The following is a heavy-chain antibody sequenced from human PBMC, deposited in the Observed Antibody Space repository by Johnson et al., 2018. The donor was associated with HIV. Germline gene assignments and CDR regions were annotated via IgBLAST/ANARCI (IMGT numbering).Heavy chain of an antibody. J-gene: IGHJ3*02. CDR2: IRYDGSNK. CDR1: GFTFSSYG. V-gene: IGHV3-30*02. D-gene: IGHD1-26*01. CDR3: ATFGGGSFHAFDI. Sequence: QEKLVESGGGVVQPGGSLRLSCAASGFTFSSYGMHWVRQAPGKGLEWVAFIRYDGSNKYYADSVKGRFTISRDNSKNTLYLQMTSLRAEDTAVYYCATFGGGSFHAFDIWGQGTMVTVSS.